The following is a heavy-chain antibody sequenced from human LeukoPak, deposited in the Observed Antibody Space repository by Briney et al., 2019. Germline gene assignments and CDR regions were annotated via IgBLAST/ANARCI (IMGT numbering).Heavy chain of an antibody. V-gene: IGHV3-74*01. CDR2: INTDGSST. D-gene: IGHD1-26*01. CDR3: ATQASVGY. Sequence: PGGSLRLSCAASGFTFSSYRMQWVRQAPGKGLVWVSRINTDGSSTTYADSVKGRFTISRDNAKNTLYLQMNSLRAEDTAVYYCATQASVGYWGQGTLVTVSS. J-gene: IGHJ4*02. CDR1: GFTFSSYR.